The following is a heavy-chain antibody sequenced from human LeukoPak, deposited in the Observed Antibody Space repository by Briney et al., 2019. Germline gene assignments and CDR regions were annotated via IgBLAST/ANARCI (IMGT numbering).Heavy chain of an antibody. J-gene: IGHJ4*02. CDR2: IYYSGST. Sequence: SETLSLTCTVSGGSISSSSYYWGWIRQLPGKGLEWIGSIYYSGSTYYNPSLKSRVTISVDTSKNQFSLKLSSVTAADTAVYYCATTVLAVAGSGNFDYWGQGTLVTVSS. V-gene: IGHV4-39*07. CDR1: GGSISSSSYY. D-gene: IGHD6-19*01. CDR3: ATTVLAVAGSGNFDY.